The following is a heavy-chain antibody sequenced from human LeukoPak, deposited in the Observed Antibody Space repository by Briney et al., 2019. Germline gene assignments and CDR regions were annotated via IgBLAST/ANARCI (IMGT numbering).Heavy chain of an antibody. V-gene: IGHV4-59*01. CDR2: ICYSRSR. CDR1: GGSISSYY. J-gene: IGHJ3*02. CDR3: ARGEWSGLKDGFNI. Sequence: SETLSLTWSVSGGSISSYYWNWIRQTPPKGLERIGYICYSRSRDYNLYLKIRATISVDTSKTKFYLKLSSLTAVDTAAYYCARGEWSGLKDGFNIWGPGTMVTVSS. D-gene: IGHD3-3*01.